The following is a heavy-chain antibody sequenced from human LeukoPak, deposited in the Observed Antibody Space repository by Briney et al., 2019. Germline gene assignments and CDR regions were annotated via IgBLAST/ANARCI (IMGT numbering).Heavy chain of an antibody. CDR1: GGSISSSSYY. Sequence: SETLSLTCTVSGGSISSSSYYWGWIRQPPGKGLEWIGSIYYSGITYSNPSLKSRVTISVDTSKNQFSLKLSSVTAADTAVYYCARLGYIVPVYWGQGTRVTVSS. CDR2: IYYSGIT. J-gene: IGHJ4*02. D-gene: IGHD2-2*01. CDR3: ARLGYIVPVY. V-gene: IGHV4-39*01.